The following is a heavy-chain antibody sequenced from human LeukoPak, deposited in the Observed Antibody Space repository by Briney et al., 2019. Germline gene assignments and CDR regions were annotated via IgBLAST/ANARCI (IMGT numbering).Heavy chain of an antibody. Sequence: SVTLSLTCTVSGGSISSYYWSWNRQPAGKGLEWIGRIYSSGSTNYNPSLKSRVTMSVDTSKNQFSLKLSSVTAADTAVYYCARGQYHLLYWYFDLWGRGTLVTVSS. J-gene: IGHJ2*01. CDR2: IYSSGST. V-gene: IGHV4-4*07. CDR3: ARGQYHLLYWYFDL. D-gene: IGHD2-2*01. CDR1: GGSISSYY.